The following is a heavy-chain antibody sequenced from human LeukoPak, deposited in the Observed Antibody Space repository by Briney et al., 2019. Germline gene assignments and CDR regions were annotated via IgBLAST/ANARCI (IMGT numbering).Heavy chain of an antibody. V-gene: IGHV4-39*01. CDR2: IYYSGTT. J-gene: IGHJ5*02. D-gene: IGHD6-19*01. CDR1: GGSISSSSYY. CDR3: AVGITVPGVFDP. Sequence: SETLSLTCTVSGGSISSSSYYWGWIRQPPGKGLEWIGGIYYSGTTYYNPSLKSRVTISVDTSTNQFSLKLSSVTAADTAVYYSAVGITVPGVFDPWGQGTLVTVSS.